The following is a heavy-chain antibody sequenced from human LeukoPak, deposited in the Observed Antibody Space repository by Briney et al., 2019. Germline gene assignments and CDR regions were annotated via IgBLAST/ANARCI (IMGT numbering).Heavy chain of an antibody. CDR2: INWNGDRT. CDR1: GFTFDDYA. Sequence: GGSLRLSCAASGFTFDDYAMSWVRQVPGKGLEWVSTINWNGDRTTYSDSVRGRFTISRDNARDTLYLQMNSLRTEDMAVYYCAFNNDYYFDHWGQGTLVTVSS. J-gene: IGHJ4*02. D-gene: IGHD1/OR15-1a*01. CDR3: AFNNDYYFDH. V-gene: IGHV3-20*04.